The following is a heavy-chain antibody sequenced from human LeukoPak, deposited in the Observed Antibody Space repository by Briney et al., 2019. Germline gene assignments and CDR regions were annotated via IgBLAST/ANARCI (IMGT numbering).Heavy chain of an antibody. Sequence: SETLSLTCTVSGGSISSYYWSWIRQPPGKGLEWIGYIYYSGSTNYNPSLKSRVTISLDTSKNQFSLKLSSVTAADTAVYYCARQDSSAYYYPFRYWGQGTLVTVSS. CDR2: IYYSGST. D-gene: IGHD3-22*01. CDR3: ARQDSSAYYYPFRY. V-gene: IGHV4-59*08. J-gene: IGHJ4*02. CDR1: GGSISSYY.